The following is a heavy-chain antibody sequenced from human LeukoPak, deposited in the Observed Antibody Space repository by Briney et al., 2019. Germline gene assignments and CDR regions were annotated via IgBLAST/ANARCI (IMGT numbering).Heavy chain of an antibody. CDR3: AKEGVGELLLDY. CDR1: GFTFSSYA. V-gene: IGHV3-23*01. CDR2: ISGSGGST. D-gene: IGHD3-10*01. J-gene: IGHJ4*02. Sequence: AGRSLRLSCAASGFTFSSYAMSWVRQAPGKGLEWVSAISGSGGSTYYADSVKGRFTISRDNSKNTLYLQMNSLRAEDTAVYYCAKEGVGELLLDYWGQGTLVTVSS.